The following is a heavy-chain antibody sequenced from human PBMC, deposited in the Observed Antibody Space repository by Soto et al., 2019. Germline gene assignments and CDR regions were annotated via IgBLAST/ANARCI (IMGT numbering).Heavy chain of an antibody. CDR2: IYYSGYT. CDR1: GGSISGYY. J-gene: IGHJ4*02. CDR3: ARDSVGSGYD. D-gene: IGHD5-12*01. V-gene: IGHV4-59*01. Sequence: QVQLQESGPGLVKPSETLSLTCAVSGGSISGYYWSWIRQPPGKRLEWIGYIYYSGYTNYNPSLKSRVTISVDRSTNQFSLELRSVTASDTAVYYCARDSVGSGYDWGQGTLVTVYS.